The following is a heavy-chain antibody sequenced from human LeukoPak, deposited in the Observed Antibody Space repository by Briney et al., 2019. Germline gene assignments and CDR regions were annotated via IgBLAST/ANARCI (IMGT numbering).Heavy chain of an antibody. CDR3: ARDVVVIGQVWFDP. Sequence: PSETLSLTCTVSGGSISSGSYYWSWIRQPPGKGLEWIGYIYYSGSTNYNPSLKSRVTISVDTSKNQFSLKLSSVTAADTAVYYCARDVVVIGQVWFDPWGQGTLVTVSS. CDR1: GGSISSGSYY. D-gene: IGHD3-22*01. J-gene: IGHJ5*02. V-gene: IGHV4-61*01. CDR2: IYYSGST.